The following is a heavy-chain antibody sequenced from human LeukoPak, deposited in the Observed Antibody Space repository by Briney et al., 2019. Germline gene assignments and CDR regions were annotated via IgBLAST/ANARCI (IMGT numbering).Heavy chain of an antibody. Sequence: PGGSLRLSCAASGFTFSSYAMQWVRQAPGKGLEWVAVISYDGSNKYYADSVKGRFTISRDNSKNTLYLQMNSLRAEDTAVYYCARTAMVTYYFDYWGQGTLVTVSS. D-gene: IGHD5-18*01. CDR1: GFTFSSYA. V-gene: IGHV3-30-3*01. CDR3: ARTAMVTYYFDY. J-gene: IGHJ4*02. CDR2: ISYDGSNK.